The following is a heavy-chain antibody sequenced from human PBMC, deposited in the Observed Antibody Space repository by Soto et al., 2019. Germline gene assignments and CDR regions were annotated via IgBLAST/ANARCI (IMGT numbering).Heavy chain of an antibody. CDR3: ARGLYNWNYVDAFDI. Sequence: RTCAFSVGSISRSYWSWIRQPPCKGLEWIGGINHSGSTNYNPSLKSRVTISVDTSKNQFSLKLSSVTAADTAVYYCARGLYNWNYVDAFDIWGQGTMVTVS. CDR1: VGSISRSY. J-gene: IGHJ3*02. D-gene: IGHD1-7*01. V-gene: IGHV4-34*01. CDR2: INHSGST.